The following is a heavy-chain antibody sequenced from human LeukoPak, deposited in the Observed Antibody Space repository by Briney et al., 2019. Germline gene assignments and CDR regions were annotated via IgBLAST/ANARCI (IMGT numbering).Heavy chain of an antibody. J-gene: IGHJ5*02. V-gene: IGHV3-23*01. D-gene: IGHD2-21*02. CDR2: ISGSGGST. Sequence: GGSLRLSCAASGFTFSSYAMSWVRQAPGKGLEWVSAISGSGGSTYYADSAKGRFTISRDNSKNTLYLQMNSLRAEDTAVYYCAKDGYGGNLNWFDPWGQGTLVTVSS. CDR1: GFTFSSYA. CDR3: AKDGYGGNLNWFDP.